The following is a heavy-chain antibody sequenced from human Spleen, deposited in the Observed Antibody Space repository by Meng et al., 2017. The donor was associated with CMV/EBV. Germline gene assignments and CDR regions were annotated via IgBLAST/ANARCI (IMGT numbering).Heavy chain of an antibody. V-gene: IGHV4-59*01. J-gene: IGHJ5*02. CDR2: IYYSGTT. Sequence: SETLSLTCTVSGDSMSGYFWNWIRQPPGKGLEWIGFIYYSGTTNYNPSLKSRVTMSLESSKNQFSLNLTSVTAADTAVYFCAREVAFGEPGRFDPWGQGTLGTVSS. D-gene: IGHD3-10*01. CDR1: GDSMSGYF. CDR3: AREVAFGEPGRFDP.